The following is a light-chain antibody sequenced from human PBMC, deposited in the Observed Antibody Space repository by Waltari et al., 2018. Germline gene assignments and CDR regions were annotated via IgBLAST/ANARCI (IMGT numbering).Light chain of an antibody. CDR2: LVS. J-gene: IGKJ1*01. CDR1: QSLLHSSGNTF. CDR3: MQARQTPWT. Sequence: DIVMTQSPLSLSVTPGEPASISCRSSQSLLHSSGNTFLDWYLQKPGQSPPLLIYLVSNRASGVPDRFSGSGSGTDFTLKISRVEAEDGGVYFCMQARQTPWTFGQGTKVEIK. V-gene: IGKV2-28*01.